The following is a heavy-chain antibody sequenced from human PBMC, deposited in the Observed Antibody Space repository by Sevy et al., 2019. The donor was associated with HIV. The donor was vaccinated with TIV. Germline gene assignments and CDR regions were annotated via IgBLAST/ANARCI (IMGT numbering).Heavy chain of an antibody. J-gene: IGHJ6*02. CDR2: ISYDGNYR. V-gene: IGHV3-30*18. CDR3: AKNRPPGGSYFSRHAMDV. CDR1: GFTFSTYD. Sequence: GGSLRLSCAASGFTFSTYDIHCVRQAPGKGLEWVAIISYDGNYREYADSVRGRFSMSRDNSRNTVYLQMNGLSIEDTAVYYCAKNRPPGGSYFSRHAMDVWGRGTTVTVSS. D-gene: IGHD3-16*01.